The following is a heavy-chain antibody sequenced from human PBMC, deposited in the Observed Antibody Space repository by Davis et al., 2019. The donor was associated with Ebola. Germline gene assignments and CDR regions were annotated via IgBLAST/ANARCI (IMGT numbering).Heavy chain of an antibody. D-gene: IGHD3-9*01. CDR2: LGTSADT. V-gene: IGHV3-23*01. Sequence: GESLKISCAASGFVFRNYVMSWVRQAPGKGLEWVSTLGTSADTYYADSVKGRFTISRDNSKNSLYLEMNSLRAEDTALYHCARVNTVTGYSRFDPWGQGTLVTVSS. CDR3: ARVNTVTGYSRFDP. J-gene: IGHJ5*02. CDR1: GFVFRNYV.